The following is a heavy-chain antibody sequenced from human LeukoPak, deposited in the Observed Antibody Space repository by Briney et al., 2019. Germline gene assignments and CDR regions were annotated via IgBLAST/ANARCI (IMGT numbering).Heavy chain of an antibody. CDR2: IIPIFDEA. V-gene: IGHV1-69*04. CDR3: ERRPERWPQNHRTLDN. J-gene: IGHJ4*02. Sequence: ASVKVSCKAARGTFSNYVFSWVRQAPGQGLEWMGRIIPIFDEAIYAQKFQGRVTITADRSTSTAYMELSGQTSEDTAVYYCERRPERWPQNHRTLDNWGQGTLVTVSS. D-gene: IGHD5-24*01. CDR1: RGTFSNYV.